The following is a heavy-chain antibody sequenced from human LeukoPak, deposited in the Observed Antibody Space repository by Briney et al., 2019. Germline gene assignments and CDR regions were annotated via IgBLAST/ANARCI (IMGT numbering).Heavy chain of an antibody. Sequence: GGSLRLSCSASGLTFSSYAMHWVRQAPGKGLEWVSGISWNSGSIGYADSVKGRFTISRDNAKNSLYLQMNSLRAEDTALYYCAKDIGARYSSGWYDYWGQGTLVTVSS. J-gene: IGHJ4*02. D-gene: IGHD6-19*01. CDR2: ISWNSGSI. CDR1: GLTFSSYA. V-gene: IGHV3-9*01. CDR3: AKDIGARYSSGWYDY.